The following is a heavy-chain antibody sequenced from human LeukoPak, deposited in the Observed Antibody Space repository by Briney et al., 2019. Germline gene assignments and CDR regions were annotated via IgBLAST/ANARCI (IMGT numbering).Heavy chain of an antibody. Sequence: ASVKVSCKASGGTFSSYAISWVRQAPGQGLEWMGGIIPIFDTANYAQKFQGRVTITADESTSTAYMELSSLRSEDTAVYYCAREGDYYDKLPNWFDPWGQGTLVTVSS. CDR3: AREGDYYDKLPNWFDP. D-gene: IGHD3-22*01. J-gene: IGHJ5*02. CDR2: IIPIFDTA. CDR1: GGTFSSYA. V-gene: IGHV1-69*13.